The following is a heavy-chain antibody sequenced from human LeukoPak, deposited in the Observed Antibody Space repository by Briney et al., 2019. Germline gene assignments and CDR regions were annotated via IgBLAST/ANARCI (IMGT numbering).Heavy chain of an antibody. Sequence: PGGPLGLSCAASGFPFSTYWMGWVRQAPGKGLEWVPNIKQDGSEKYYVASVKGGFTISRDNAKNSLYLQMNTLRPEDTAVYYCARERQNKDFWSGGDYWGQGTLVTVSS. D-gene: IGHD3-3*01. V-gene: IGHV3-7*01. J-gene: IGHJ4*02. CDR3: ARERQNKDFWSGGDY. CDR2: IKQDGSEK. CDR1: GFPFSTYW.